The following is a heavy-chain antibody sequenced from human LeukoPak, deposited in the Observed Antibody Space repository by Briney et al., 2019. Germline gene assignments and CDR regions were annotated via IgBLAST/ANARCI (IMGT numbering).Heavy chain of an antibody. D-gene: IGHD3-10*01. Sequence: ASVKVSCKASGYTFTGYYMHWVRQAPGQGLEWMGWIDPNSGGTNYAQKFQGRVTMTRDTSISTAYMVLNRLRSDDQPVYYCAREYYYVSGNYYNRIDYWGQGTLVTVSS. V-gene: IGHV1-2*02. CDR1: GYTFTGYY. CDR3: AREYYYVSGNYYNRIDY. CDR2: IDPNSGGT. J-gene: IGHJ4*02.